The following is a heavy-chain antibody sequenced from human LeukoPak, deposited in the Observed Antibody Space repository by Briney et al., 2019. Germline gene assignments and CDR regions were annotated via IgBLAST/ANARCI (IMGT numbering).Heavy chain of an antibody. CDR2: IDPTSRTI. J-gene: IGHJ3*01. CDR3: AKDPNGDYIGAFDF. D-gene: IGHD4-17*01. CDR1: GFTFITYS. V-gene: IGHV3-48*04. Sequence: GGSLRLSCAASGFTFITYSMHWVRQAPGKGLEWVSYIDPTSRTIYYADSVKGRFTISRDNAKNSLYLQMSSLRAEDTAVYYCAKDPNGDYIGAFDFWGQGTMVTVSS.